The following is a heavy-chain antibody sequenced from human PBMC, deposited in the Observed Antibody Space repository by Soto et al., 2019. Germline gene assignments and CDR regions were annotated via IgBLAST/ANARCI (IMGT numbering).Heavy chain of an antibody. J-gene: IGHJ4*02. Sequence: SSETLSLTCAVSGGSISSSNWWSWVRQPPGKGLEWIGSIYYSGSTYYNPSLKSRVTISVDTSKNQFSLKLSSVTAADTAVYYCARHGQLRLGELSLYQPTRSYYFDYWGQGTLVTVSS. CDR3: ARHGQLRLGELSLYQPTRSYYFDY. D-gene: IGHD3-16*02. CDR1: GGSISSSNW. CDR2: IYYSGST. V-gene: IGHV4-39*01.